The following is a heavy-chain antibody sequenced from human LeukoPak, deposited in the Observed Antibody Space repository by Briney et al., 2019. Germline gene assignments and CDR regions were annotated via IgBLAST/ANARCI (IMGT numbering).Heavy chain of an antibody. D-gene: IGHD1-14*01. V-gene: IGHV1-2*02. CDR1: GYTFTSYD. Sequence: ASVKVSRKASGYTFTSYDINWVRQATGQGLEWMGWINPNSGGTNYAQKFQGRVTMTRDTSISTAYMELSRLRSDDTAVYYCARDRDSNFDYWGQGTLVTVSS. CDR2: INPNSGGT. J-gene: IGHJ4*02. CDR3: ARDRDSNFDY.